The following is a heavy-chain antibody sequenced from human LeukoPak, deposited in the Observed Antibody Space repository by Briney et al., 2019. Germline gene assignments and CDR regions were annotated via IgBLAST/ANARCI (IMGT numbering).Heavy chain of an antibody. CDR3: ARHSRDGYNYDY. CDR2: IYYSGST. CDR1: GGSISSYY. Sequence: PSETLSLTCTVSGGSISSYYWSWIRQPPGKVLEWIGYIYYSGSTNYNPSLKSRVTISVDTSKNQFSLKLSSVTAADTAVYYCARHSRDGYNYDYWGQGTLVTVSS. D-gene: IGHD5-24*01. J-gene: IGHJ4*02. V-gene: IGHV4-59*08.